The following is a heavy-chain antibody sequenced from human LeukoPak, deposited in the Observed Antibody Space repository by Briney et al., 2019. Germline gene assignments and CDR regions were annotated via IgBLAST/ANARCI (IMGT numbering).Heavy chain of an antibody. CDR1: GFTFSSYS. D-gene: IGHD2-2*01. CDR3: ASLYCSSTSCKAGGYYYGMDV. J-gene: IGHJ6*02. CDR2: ISSSSYI. V-gene: IGHV3-21*01. Sequence: GGSLRLSCAASGFTFSSYSMNWVRQAPGKGLEWVSSISSSSYIYYADSVKGRFTISRDNAKNSLYLQMNSLRAEDTAVYYCASLYCSSTSCKAGGYYYGMDVWGQGTTVTVSS.